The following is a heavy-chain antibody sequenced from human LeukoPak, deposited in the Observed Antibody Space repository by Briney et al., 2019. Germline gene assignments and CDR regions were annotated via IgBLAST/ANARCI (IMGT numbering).Heavy chain of an antibody. V-gene: IGHV4-59*01. D-gene: IGHD5-12*01. CDR2: IYHSGTT. CDR1: GGSISTFH. Sequence: PSETLSLTCTVSGGSISTFHWSCIRQPPGKGLEWIGYIYHSGTTNYSPSLKSRVTISVDTSKNQLSLKLNSVTAADTAVYYCTRGGSSHYDYRPFVWGQGALVTVSS. CDR3: TRGGSSHYDYRPFV. J-gene: IGHJ4*02.